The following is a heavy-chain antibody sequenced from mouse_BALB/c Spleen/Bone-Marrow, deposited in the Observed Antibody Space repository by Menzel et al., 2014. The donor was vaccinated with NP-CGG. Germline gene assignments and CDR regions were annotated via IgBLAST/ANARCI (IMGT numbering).Heavy chain of an antibody. D-gene: IGHD1-1*01. CDR1: GFSLTGYG. J-gene: IGHJ4*01. V-gene: IGHV2-6-7*01. Sequence: QVQLKQSGPGLVAPSQSLAITCTVSGFSLTGYGVKWVRQPPGKGLEWLGEIWGDGSTDYNSALKSRLSISKDNSESQVFLKMNSLQTDDTARYYCARDYGTGAMDYWGQGTSVTVSS. CDR2: IWGDGST. CDR3: ARDYGTGAMDY.